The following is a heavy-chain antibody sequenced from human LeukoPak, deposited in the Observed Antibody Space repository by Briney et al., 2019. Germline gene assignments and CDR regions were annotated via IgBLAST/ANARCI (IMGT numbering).Heavy chain of an antibody. Sequence: SETLSLTCTVSGGSISSYYWSWIRQPPGKGLEWIGYIYYSGSTNYNPSLKSRVTISVDTSKNQSSLKLSSVTAADTAVYYCARAIGYCSSTSCAYYMDVWGKGTTVTISS. CDR2: IYYSGST. D-gene: IGHD2-2*01. V-gene: IGHV4-59*01. J-gene: IGHJ6*03. CDR3: ARAIGYCSSTSCAYYMDV. CDR1: GGSISSYY.